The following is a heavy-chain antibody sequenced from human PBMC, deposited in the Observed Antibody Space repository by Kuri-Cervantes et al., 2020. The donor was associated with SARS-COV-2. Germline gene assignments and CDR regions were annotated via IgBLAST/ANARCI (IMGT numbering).Heavy chain of an antibody. CDR3: ARDSGDWKPDGFDI. CDR2: ISAYNGNT. CDR1: GYTFTSYG. D-gene: IGHD2-21*02. Sequence: ASVKVSCKASGYTFTSYGISWVRQAPGQGLGWMGWISAYNGNTNYAQKLQGRVTMTTDTSTSTAYMVLSRQRFEDAAVYYCARDSGDWKPDGFDIWGQGTMVTVSS. V-gene: IGHV1-18*01. J-gene: IGHJ3*02.